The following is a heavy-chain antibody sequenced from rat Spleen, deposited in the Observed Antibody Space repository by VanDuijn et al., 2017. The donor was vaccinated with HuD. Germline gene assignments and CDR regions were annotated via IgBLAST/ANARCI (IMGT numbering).Heavy chain of an antibody. CDR2: ISTGGGNT. CDR1: GFTFSNYY. Sequence: EVQLVESGGGLVQPGRSMKLSCAASGFTFSNYYMAWVRQAPTKGLEWVASISTGGGNTYYRDSVKGRFTISRDNAESTLDLQIDSLRSEDTATYYCATAGTRVSRFAYWGQGTLVTVSS. V-gene: IGHV5-25*01. CDR3: ATAGTRVSRFAY. J-gene: IGHJ3*01. D-gene: IGHD1-4*01.